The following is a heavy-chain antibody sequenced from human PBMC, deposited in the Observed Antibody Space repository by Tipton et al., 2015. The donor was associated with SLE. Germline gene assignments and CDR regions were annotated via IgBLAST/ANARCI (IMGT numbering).Heavy chain of an antibody. D-gene: IGHD1-1*01. J-gene: IGHJ4*02. CDR2: LYYSGST. Sequence: TLSLTCTVSGGSISSFYWSWIRLPPGKGLEWIGYLYYSGSTKYNPSVKSRVTISVDMSKNQFSLKLSSVTAADTAVYYCARGGNSYNWPIDYWGQGTLVTVSS. CDR3: ARGGNSYNWPIDY. V-gene: IGHV4-59*01. CDR1: GGSISSFY.